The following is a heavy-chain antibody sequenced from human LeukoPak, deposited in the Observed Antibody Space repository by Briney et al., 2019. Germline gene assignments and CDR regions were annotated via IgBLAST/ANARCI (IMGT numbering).Heavy chain of an antibody. CDR2: ISSSSSYI. J-gene: IGHJ4*02. Sequence: GGSLRLSCAASGFTFSSYSMNWVRQAPGKGLEWVSSISSSSSYIYYADSVKGRFTISRDNAKNSLYLQMNSLRAEDTAVYYCAREASGWYSIFDYWGQGTLVTVSS. CDR3: AREASGWYSIFDY. V-gene: IGHV3-21*01. D-gene: IGHD6-19*01. CDR1: GFTFSSYS.